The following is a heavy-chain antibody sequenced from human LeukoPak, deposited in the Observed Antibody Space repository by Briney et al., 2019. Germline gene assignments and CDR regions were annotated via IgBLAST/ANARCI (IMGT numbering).Heavy chain of an antibody. V-gene: IGHV3-49*03. Sequence: GGSLRLSCTASGFIFGDYSMSWFRQSPEKGLEWVGFIRTNAFGGTREYAASVKDRFSISRDDSKGIAYLEMNSLQTDDTALYYCARGNNWNYWLIQDHWGQGTQVTVSS. CDR2: IRTNAFGGTR. J-gene: IGHJ4*02. CDR3: ARGNNWNYWLIQDH. CDR1: GFIFGDYS. D-gene: IGHD1-7*01.